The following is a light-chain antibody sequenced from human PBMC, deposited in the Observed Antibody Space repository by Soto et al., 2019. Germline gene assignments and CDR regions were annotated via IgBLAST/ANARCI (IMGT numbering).Light chain of an antibody. Sequence: EIVLTQSPGTLSLSPGDRATLSCRASQSVNSNYLAWYQRKPGQAPRLLIYGASNRATDIPYRFSASGSGTDFTLTITRLEAEDVAVYYCQQYDSTPPTFGQGPKVEVK. CDR1: QSVNSNY. J-gene: IGKJ1*01. CDR3: QQYDSTPPT. V-gene: IGKV3-20*01. CDR2: GAS.